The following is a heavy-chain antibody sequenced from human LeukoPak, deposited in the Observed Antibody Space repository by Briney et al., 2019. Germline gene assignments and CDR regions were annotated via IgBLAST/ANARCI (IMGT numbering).Heavy chain of an antibody. D-gene: IGHD1-26*01. CDR3: ARDGPRIVGATSPFDY. V-gene: IGHV3-48*03. J-gene: IGHJ4*02. Sequence: GGSLRLSCAASGFTFSSYEMNWVRQAPGEGLEWVSYISSSGSTIYYADSVKGRFTISRDNAKNSLYLQMNSLRAEDTAVYYCARDGPRIVGATSPFDYWGQGTLVTVSS. CDR1: GFTFSSYE. CDR2: ISSSGSTI.